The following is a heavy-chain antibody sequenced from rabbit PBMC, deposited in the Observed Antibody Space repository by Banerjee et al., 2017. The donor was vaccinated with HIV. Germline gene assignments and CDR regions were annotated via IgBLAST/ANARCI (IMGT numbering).Heavy chain of an antibody. Sequence: QEQLEVSGGVLVKPEGFLTLTCAASGFCFSSCYYMCWARQAPGKGLEWIACIGTSSGYTYYASWAKGRFSISKPSSTTVTLQMASLTAADTATYFCARRYPGSSYYNTRLDLWGPGTLVTVS. CDR1: GFCFSSCYY. CDR3: ARRYPGSSYYNTRLDL. J-gene: IGHJ3*01. D-gene: IGHD8-1*01. CDR2: IGTSSGYT. V-gene: IGHV1S45*01.